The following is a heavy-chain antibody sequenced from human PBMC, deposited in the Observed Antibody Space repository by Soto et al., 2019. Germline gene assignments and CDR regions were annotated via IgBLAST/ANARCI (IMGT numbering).Heavy chain of an antibody. Sequence: QVQVVESGGGVVQPGRSLRLSCAASGFTFSNYGMHWVRQAPGKGLEWVAGIWYDGSNKDYADSVKGRFTISRDNSKTTLYLQMNSLRAEDTGGYYWWAGRYFGDYGGPGALFAVSS. CDR3: WAGRYFGDY. CDR1: GFTFSNYG. V-gene: IGHV3-33*01. D-gene: IGHD1-26*01. CDR2: IWYDGSNK. J-gene: IGHJ4*02.